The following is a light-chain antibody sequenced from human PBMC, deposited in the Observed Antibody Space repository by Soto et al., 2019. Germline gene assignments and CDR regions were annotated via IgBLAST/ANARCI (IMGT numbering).Light chain of an antibody. J-gene: IGLJ2*01. CDR1: TSNIGADYD. CDR2: GNN. V-gene: IGLV1-40*01. CDR3: QSYDSSLRGSV. Sequence: QAVVTQPPSVSGAPGQWVTISCTGSTSNIGADYDVHWYRHLPGTTPTLLIYGNNNRPSGVPDRFSGSKSGTSASLAITGLQVEDEGDYYCQSYDSSLRGSVFGGGTKLTVL.